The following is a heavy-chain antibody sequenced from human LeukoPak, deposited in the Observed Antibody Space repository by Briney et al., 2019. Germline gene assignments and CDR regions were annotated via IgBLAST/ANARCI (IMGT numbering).Heavy chain of an antibody. CDR3: ARGYCSSTSCYDY. CDR2: IYYSGST. D-gene: IGHD2-2*01. Sequence: SQTLSLTCTVSGGSISSGGHSWSWIRQPPGKGLEWIGYIYYSGSTNYNPSLKSRVTISVDTSKNQFSLKLSSVTAADTAVYYCARGYCSSTSCYDYWGQGTLVTVSS. V-gene: IGHV4-61*08. J-gene: IGHJ4*02. CDR1: GGSISSGGHS.